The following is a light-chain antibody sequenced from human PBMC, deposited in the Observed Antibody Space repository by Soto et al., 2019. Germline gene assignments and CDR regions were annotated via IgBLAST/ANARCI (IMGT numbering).Light chain of an antibody. V-gene: IGKV3-11*01. CDR1: QSISNY. CDR2: DAS. CDR3: QQRSAGVT. J-gene: IGKJ5*01. Sequence: EFVLTQSPATLSLSPGERATLSCRASQSISNYLAWYQHKPGQAPRLLIYDASNRATATPPRFSGSGSGTDFTLTISSLEPEDFAVYYCQQRSAGVTFGQGTRLEIK.